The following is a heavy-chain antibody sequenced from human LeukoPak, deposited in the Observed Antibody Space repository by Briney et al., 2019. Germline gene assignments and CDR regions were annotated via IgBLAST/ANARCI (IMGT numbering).Heavy chain of an antibody. D-gene: IGHD2-2*01. CDR2: ISSSGSTI. Sequence: PGGSLRLSCAASGFTFSDYYMSWIRQAPGKGLEWASYISSSGSTIYYADSVKGRFTISRDNAKNSLYLQMNSLRAEDTAVYYCARDLSRFRYQLLSLDFDYWGQGTLVTVSS. CDR3: ARDLSRFRYQLLSLDFDY. J-gene: IGHJ4*02. V-gene: IGHV3-11*04. CDR1: GFTFSDYY.